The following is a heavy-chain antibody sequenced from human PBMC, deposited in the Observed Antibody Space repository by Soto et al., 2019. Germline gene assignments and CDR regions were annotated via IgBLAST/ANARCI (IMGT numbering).Heavy chain of an antibody. V-gene: IGHV3-30*18. Sequence: PGGSLRLSCAASGFTFSSYGMHWVRQAPGKGLEWVAVISYDGSNKYYADSVKGRFTISRDNSKNTLYLQMNSLRAEDTAVYYCAKAPSGWNLNYYFDYWGQGTLVTVSS. J-gene: IGHJ4*02. CDR3: AKAPSGWNLNYYFDY. CDR2: ISYDGSNK. CDR1: GFTFSSYG. D-gene: IGHD6-19*01.